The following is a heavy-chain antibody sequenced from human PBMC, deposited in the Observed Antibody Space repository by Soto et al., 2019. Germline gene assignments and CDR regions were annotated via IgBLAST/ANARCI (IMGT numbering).Heavy chain of an antibody. V-gene: IGHV1-18*01. Sequence: ASVKVSCKASGYTFTSYGISWVRQAPGQGLEWMGWISAYNGNTNYAQKLQGRVTMTTDTSTSTAYMELRSLRSDDTAVYYCARESRITIFPGPSGGARWFDPWGQGTLVTVSS. D-gene: IGHD3-3*01. CDR1: GYTFTSYG. CDR2: ISAYNGNT. J-gene: IGHJ5*02. CDR3: ARESRITIFPGPSGGARWFDP.